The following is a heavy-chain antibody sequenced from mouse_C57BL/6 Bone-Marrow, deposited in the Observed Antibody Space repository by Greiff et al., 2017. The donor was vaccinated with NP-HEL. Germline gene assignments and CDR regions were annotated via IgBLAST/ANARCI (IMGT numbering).Heavy chain of an antibody. CDR3: ARRDVDFAY. V-gene: IGHV5-17*01. CDR2: ISSGSSTI. D-gene: IGHD3-3*01. Sequence: EVQLQESGGGLVKPGGSLKLSCAASGFTFSDYGMHWVRQAPEKGLEWVAYISSGSSTIYYADTVKGRFTISRDNAKNTLFLQMTSLRSEDTAMYYCARRDVDFAYWGQGTLVTVSA. J-gene: IGHJ3*01. CDR1: GFTFSDYG.